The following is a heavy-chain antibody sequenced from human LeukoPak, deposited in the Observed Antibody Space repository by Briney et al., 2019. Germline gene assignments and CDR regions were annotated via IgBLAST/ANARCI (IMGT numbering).Heavy chain of an antibody. CDR3: ATYIVGPTIDY. D-gene: IGHD1-26*01. CDR1: GFTFSTYA. J-gene: IGHJ4*02. V-gene: IGHV3-30*04. Sequence: GGSLRLSCAASGFTFSTYAMHWVRQAPGKGLEWVAVIPYDGSNKYYADSVKGRFTISRENSKNRLYLQMNSLRVEDTAVYYCATYIVGPTIDYWGQGTLVTVSS. CDR2: IPYDGSNK.